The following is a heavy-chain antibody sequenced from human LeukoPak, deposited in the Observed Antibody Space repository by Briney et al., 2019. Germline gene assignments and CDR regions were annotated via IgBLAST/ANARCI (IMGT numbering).Heavy chain of an antibody. CDR2: IIPIFGTA. V-gene: IGHV1-69*05. CDR1: GGTFSSYA. Sequence: SVKVSCKASGGTFSSYAISWVRQAPGQGLEWMGRIIPIFGTATYAQKFQGRVTITTDESTSTAYMELSSLRSEDTAVYYCAESSGGEYYFDYWGQGTLVTVSS. J-gene: IGHJ4*02. D-gene: IGHD1-14*01. CDR3: AESSGGEYYFDY.